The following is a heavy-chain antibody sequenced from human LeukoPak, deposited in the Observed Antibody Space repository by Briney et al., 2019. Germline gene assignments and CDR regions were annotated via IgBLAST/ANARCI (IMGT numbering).Heavy chain of an antibody. CDR2: IYYSKAT. Sequence: PSETLSLTCTVSGGSITSHNYYWGWLRQPRGKGLEWIGSIYYSKATYYNPSLKSRLTISVDTSMNQFSLKLTSVTASDTGVYYCARHEGVLFGELYHLDYWGQGSLVTVSS. J-gene: IGHJ4*02. D-gene: IGHD3-10*02. V-gene: IGHV4-39*01. CDR3: ARHEGVLFGELYHLDY. CDR1: GGSITSHNYY.